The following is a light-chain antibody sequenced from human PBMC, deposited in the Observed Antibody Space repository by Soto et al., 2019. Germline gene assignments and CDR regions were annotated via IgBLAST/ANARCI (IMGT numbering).Light chain of an antibody. CDR1: QTVGSDY. Sequence: EIVLTQSPGTRSLSPGESATLSCRASQTVGSDYLAWDQQRPGQAPRLLIYGTSSRATGIPDRFSGSGSGTDFTLTISRLEPEDFAVYYCQQYRTSTQTVGQGPKVEIK. CDR2: GTS. CDR3: QQYRTSTQT. J-gene: IGKJ1*01. V-gene: IGKV3-20*01.